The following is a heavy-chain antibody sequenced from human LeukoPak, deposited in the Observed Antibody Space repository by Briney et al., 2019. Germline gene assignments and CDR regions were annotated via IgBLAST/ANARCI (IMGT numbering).Heavy chain of an antibody. CDR3: ARDYGDYGYYYYGMDV. D-gene: IGHD4-17*01. CDR2: MNPNSGNT. V-gene: IGHV1-8*01. CDR1: GYTFTSYD. J-gene: IGHJ6*02. Sequence: GASVKVSCKASGYTFTSYDINWVRQATGQGLEWMGWMNPNSGNTGYAQKFHGRVTMTRNTSISTAYMELSSLRSEDTAVYYCARDYGDYGYYYYGMDVWGQGTTVTVSS.